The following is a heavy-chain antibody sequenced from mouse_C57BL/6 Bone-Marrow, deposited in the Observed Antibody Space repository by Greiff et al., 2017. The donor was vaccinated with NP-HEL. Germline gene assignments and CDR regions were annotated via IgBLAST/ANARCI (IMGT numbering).Heavy chain of an antibody. CDR1: GYTFTSYG. D-gene: IGHD1-1*01. CDR2: IYPRSGTT. CDR3: ARNPYYYGFDY. V-gene: IGHV1-81*01. Sequence: VQGVESGAELARPGASVKLSCKASGYTFTSYGISWVKQRTGQGLEWIGEIYPRSGTTYYNEKFKGKATLTADKSSSTAYMELRSLTSEDSTVYFCARNPYYYGFDYWGQGTTLTVSS. J-gene: IGHJ2*01.